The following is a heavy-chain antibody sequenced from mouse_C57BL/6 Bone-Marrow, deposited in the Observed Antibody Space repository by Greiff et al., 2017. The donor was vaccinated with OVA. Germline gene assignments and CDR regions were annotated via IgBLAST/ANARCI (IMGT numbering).Heavy chain of an antibody. Sequence: QVQLQQSGPELVKPGASVKISCKASGYAFSSSWMNWVKQRPGKGLEWIGRIYPGDGDTNYNGKFKGKATLTADKSSSTAYMQRSSLTSEDSAVYFCARRVFDYYDSSFYYFDYWCQGTTLTVSS. D-gene: IGHD1-1*01. CDR2: IYPGDGDT. CDR1: GYAFSSSW. J-gene: IGHJ2*01. V-gene: IGHV1-82*01. CDR3: ARRVFDYYDSSFYYFDY.